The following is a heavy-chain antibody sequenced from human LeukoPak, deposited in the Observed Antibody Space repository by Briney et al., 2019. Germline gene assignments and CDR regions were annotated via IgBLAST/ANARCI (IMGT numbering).Heavy chain of an antibody. Sequence: AGGSLRLSCAASGFTFDDYALYWVRKVPGKGLEWVCLISGDGGSIYYADSVKGRFTISRDNSKNSLYLQMNSLRTEDTALYYCAKEDYSSSWYALDYWGQGTLVTVSS. D-gene: IGHD6-13*01. V-gene: IGHV3-43*02. CDR2: ISGDGGSI. J-gene: IGHJ4*02. CDR1: GFTFDDYA. CDR3: AKEDYSSSWYALDY.